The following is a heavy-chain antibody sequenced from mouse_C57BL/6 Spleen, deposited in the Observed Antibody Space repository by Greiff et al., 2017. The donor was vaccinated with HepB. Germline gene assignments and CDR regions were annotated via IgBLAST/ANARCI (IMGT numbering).Heavy chain of an antibody. Sequence: LVESGAELVRPGASVKLSCTASGFNIKDDYMHWVKQRPEQGLEWIGWIDPENGDTEYASKFQGKATITADTSSNTAYLQLSSLTSEDTAVYYCTRLRSFAYWGQGTLVTVSA. V-gene: IGHV14-4*01. J-gene: IGHJ3*01. CDR1: GFNIKDDY. D-gene: IGHD2-4*01. CDR3: TRLRSFAY. CDR2: IDPENGDT.